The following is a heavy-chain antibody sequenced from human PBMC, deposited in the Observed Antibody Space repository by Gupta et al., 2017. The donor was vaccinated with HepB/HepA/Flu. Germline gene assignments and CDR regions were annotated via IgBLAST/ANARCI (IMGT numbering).Heavy chain of an antibody. CDR3: ARDLGTGRNPFYYYGMDV. D-gene: IGHD1-1*01. V-gene: IGHV3-33*01. CDR2: IWDDGSNK. Sequence: QVQLEESGGGAVQPGRSLRLSCAASGFTLRRYAMHWVRQAPGKGLEWVAVIWDDGSNKYYGDSGKGRFTISRDNPKNTLDLQMNSLRAEDTAVYYCARDLGTGRNPFYYYGMDVWGRGTTVTVSS. CDR1: GFTLRRYA. J-gene: IGHJ6*02.